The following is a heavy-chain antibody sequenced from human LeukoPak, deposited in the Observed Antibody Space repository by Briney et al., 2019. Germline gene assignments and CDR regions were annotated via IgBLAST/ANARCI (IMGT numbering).Heavy chain of an antibody. D-gene: IGHD4-17*01. J-gene: IGHJ4*02. Sequence: PSETLSLTCTVSGGSISSYYWSWIRQPPGKGLEWIGYIYYSGSTNYNPSLKSRVTISVGTSKNQFSLKLSSVTAADTAVYYCAAEDDYGDSPHYWGQGTLVTVSS. CDR2: IYYSGST. CDR1: GGSISSYY. CDR3: AAEDDYGDSPHY. V-gene: IGHV4-59*01.